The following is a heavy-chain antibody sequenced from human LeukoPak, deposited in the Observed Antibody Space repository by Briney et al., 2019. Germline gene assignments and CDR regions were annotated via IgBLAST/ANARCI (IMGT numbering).Heavy chain of an antibody. Sequence: ASVKVSCKASGGTFSSYAISWVRQAPGQGLEWMGGIIPIFGTANYAQKFQGRVTITADKSTSTAYMELSSLRSEDTAVYYCASVVVVVAATERYYFDYWGQGTLVTVSS. V-gene: IGHV1-69*06. CDR3: ASVVVVVAATERYYFDY. D-gene: IGHD2-15*01. CDR1: GGTFSSYA. J-gene: IGHJ4*02. CDR2: IIPIFGTA.